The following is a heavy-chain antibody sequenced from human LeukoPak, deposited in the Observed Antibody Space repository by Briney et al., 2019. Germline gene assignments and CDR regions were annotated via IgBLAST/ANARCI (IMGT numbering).Heavy chain of an antibody. J-gene: IGHJ4*02. CDR1: GASITSNW. CDR3: ARHIGIHGKWGFDY. Sequence: SSETLSLTCAVSGASITSNWWSWVRQSPGKGLEWIGEIHHSASPNYNTSLKSRVTLSLDKSQNQFSLKVTSVTAADTAVYYCARHIGIHGKWGFDYWGQGTLVTVSS. V-gene: IGHV4-4*02. D-gene: IGHD7-27*01. CDR2: IHHSASP.